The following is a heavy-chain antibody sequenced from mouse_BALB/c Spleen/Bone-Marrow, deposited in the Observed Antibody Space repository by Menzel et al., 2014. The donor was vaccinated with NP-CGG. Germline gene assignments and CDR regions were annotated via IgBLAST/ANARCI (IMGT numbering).Heavy chain of an antibody. CDR2: IDPANGNT. CDR1: SFNIKDTY. CDR3: APYYYGRWFAN. V-gene: IGHV14-3*02. D-gene: IGHD1-1*01. J-gene: IGHJ3*01. Sequence: SGAELVKPGASVKLSCTASSFNIKDTYMHWVKQRPEQGLEWIGRIDPANGNTKYDPKFQGKATITADTSSNTAYLQLSSLTSEDTAVYYCAPYYYGRWFANWGQGTLVTVSA.